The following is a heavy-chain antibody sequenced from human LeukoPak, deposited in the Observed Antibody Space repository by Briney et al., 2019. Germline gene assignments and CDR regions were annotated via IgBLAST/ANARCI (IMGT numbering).Heavy chain of an antibody. CDR3: ARRSRDGYNYGGYFDY. D-gene: IGHD5-24*01. V-gene: IGHV3-11*01. CDR2: ISSSGSTI. CDR1: GFTFSDYY. Sequence: GGSLRLSCAASGFTFSDYYMSWIRQAPGKGLEWVSYISSSGSTIYYADSVKGRFTISRDNAKNSLYLRMNSLRAEDTAVYYCARRSRDGYNYGGYFDYWGQGTLVTVSS. J-gene: IGHJ4*02.